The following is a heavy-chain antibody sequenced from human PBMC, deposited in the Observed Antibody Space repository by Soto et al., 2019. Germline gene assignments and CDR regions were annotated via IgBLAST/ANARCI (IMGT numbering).Heavy chain of an antibody. D-gene: IGHD6-19*01. Sequence: GGSLRLSCAASGFTFSDHYMDWVRQAPGKGLEWVARSRNKANRYTTEYAASVKGRVTISRDDSKNSLYLQMNSLKTEDTAVYYCARGTAVAHGAFDIWGQGTMVTVS. V-gene: IGHV3-72*01. CDR3: ARGTAVAHGAFDI. CDR1: GFTFSDHY. CDR2: SRNKANRYTT. J-gene: IGHJ3*02.